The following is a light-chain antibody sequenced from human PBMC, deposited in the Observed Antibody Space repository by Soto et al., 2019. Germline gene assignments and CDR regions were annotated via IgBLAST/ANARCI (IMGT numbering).Light chain of an antibody. Sequence: DIVLTQSPGTLSLSPGERATLSCRASQSVSSNYLAWYQQKPGQAPRLLIYGSSTRATATPSRFSGSGSGTDFTLTISRLEPEDFAVYFCQHYDSSPVAFGQGTKVEIK. J-gene: IGKJ1*01. V-gene: IGKV3-20*01. CDR3: QHYDSSPVA. CDR1: QSVSSNY. CDR2: GSS.